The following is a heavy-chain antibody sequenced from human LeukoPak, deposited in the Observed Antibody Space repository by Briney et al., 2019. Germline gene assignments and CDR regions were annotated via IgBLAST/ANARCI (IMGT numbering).Heavy chain of an antibody. Sequence: ASVKVSCKASGYTFTVYYMHWVRQAPGQGLEWMGWINPNSGGTNYAQKFQGRVTMTRDTSISTAYMERSRLRSDDTAVYYCVSTVLWFGELWLGDIWGQGTMVTVSS. CDR2: INPNSGGT. V-gene: IGHV1-2*02. CDR3: VSTVLWFGELWLGDI. J-gene: IGHJ3*02. D-gene: IGHD3-10*01. CDR1: GYTFTVYY.